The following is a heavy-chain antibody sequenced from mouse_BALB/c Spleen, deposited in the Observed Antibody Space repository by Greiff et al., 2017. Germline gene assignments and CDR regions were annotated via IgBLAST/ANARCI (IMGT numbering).Heavy chain of an antibody. V-gene: IGHV14-1*02. CDR3: ASYYRYDGPYYFDY. Sequence: EVQLHQSGAELVRPGALVKLSCKASGFNIKDYYMHWVKQRPEQGLEWIGWIDPENGNTIYDPKFQGKASITADTSSNTAYLQLSSLTSEDTAVYYCASYYRYDGPYYFDYWGQGTTLTVSS. CDR1: GFNIKDYY. CDR2: IDPENGNT. J-gene: IGHJ2*01. D-gene: IGHD2-14*01.